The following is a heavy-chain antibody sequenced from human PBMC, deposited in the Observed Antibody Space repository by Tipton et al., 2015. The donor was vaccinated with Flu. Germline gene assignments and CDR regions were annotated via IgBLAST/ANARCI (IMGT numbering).Heavy chain of an antibody. V-gene: IGHV4-38-2*02. CDR3: ARGTGDADTCFDS. CDR2: IHRSGSA. Sequence: TLSLTCSVSGDSMRIDYYWGWIRQPPGQGLEWLGNIHRSGSAYYNSSLKSRLSLSVDSSKNQFSLRLVSVTSTDTAVYYCARGTGDADTCFDSWGQGTLVTVSS. J-gene: IGHJ4*02. CDR1: GDSMRIDYY. D-gene: IGHD1-1*01.